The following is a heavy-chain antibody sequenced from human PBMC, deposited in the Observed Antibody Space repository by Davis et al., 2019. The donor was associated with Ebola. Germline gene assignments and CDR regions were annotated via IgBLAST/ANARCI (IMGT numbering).Heavy chain of an antibody. D-gene: IGHD1-26*01. CDR1: GYSFTNYA. Sequence: ASVKVSCKASGYSFTNYALHWVRQAPGQRLEWMGWINTGNGNTEYSQKFQGRVTMTTDTSTSTAYMELRSLRSDDTAVYYCARDRSIVGATVPPGYWGQGTLVTVSS. V-gene: IGHV1-3*04. CDR2: INTGNGNT. CDR3: ARDRSIVGATVPPGY. J-gene: IGHJ4*02.